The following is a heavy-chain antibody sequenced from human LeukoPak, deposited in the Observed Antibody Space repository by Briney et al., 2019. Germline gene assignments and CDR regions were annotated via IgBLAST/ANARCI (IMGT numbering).Heavy chain of an antibody. V-gene: IGHV1-3*01. CDR2: INAGNGDT. D-gene: IGHD1-20*01. J-gene: IGHJ5*02. CDR3: ARESITKNNWFDP. Sequence: MGWINAGNGDTKYSQKFQGRVTITRDTSASTAYMELSSLRSEDTAVYYCARESITKNNWFDPWGQGTLVTVSS.